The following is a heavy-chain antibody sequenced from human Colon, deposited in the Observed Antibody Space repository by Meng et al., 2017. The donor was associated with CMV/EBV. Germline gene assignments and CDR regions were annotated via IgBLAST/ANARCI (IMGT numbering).Heavy chain of an antibody. V-gene: IGHV3-23*01. D-gene: IGHD6-19*01. Sequence: GGSLRLSCEASGFTFSSYAMTWVRQAPGKGLEGVSTITNTGGGTYYADSVKGRFTVSRDNSGNTLYLQMNSLRAEDTAVYYCAKDVGEVAGAQFDYWGQGTLVTVSS. J-gene: IGHJ4*02. CDR3: AKDVGEVAGAQFDY. CDR2: ITNTGGGT. CDR1: GFTFSSYA.